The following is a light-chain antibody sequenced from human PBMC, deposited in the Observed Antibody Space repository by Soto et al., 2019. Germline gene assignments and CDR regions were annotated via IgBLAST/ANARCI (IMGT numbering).Light chain of an antibody. CDR2: TDN. Sequence: QSALTQRPSASGSPGQRVPVSCSGSSSNIGSNTVNWYQQLPGTAPKLLIYTDNQRPSGVPDRFSGSKSGTSASLAISGLQSEDEADYYCAAWDDSLNGYVFGTGTKVTVL. CDR1: SSNIGSNT. CDR3: AAWDDSLNGYV. J-gene: IGLJ1*01. V-gene: IGLV1-44*01.